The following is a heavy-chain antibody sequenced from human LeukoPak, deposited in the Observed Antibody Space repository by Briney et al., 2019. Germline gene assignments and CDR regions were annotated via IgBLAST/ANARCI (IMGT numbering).Heavy chain of an antibody. CDR3: ARATKNYYDSSGYSEFDY. J-gene: IGHJ4*02. D-gene: IGHD3-22*01. CDR2: IYTSGST. V-gene: IGHV4-4*07. Sequence: PTETLSLTRTVSGGSISSYYWSWIRQPAGKGLEWIGRIYTSGSTNYNPSLKSRVTMSVDTSKNQFSLKLSSVTAADTAVYYCARATKNYYDSSGYSEFDYWGQGTLVTVSS. CDR1: GGSISSYY.